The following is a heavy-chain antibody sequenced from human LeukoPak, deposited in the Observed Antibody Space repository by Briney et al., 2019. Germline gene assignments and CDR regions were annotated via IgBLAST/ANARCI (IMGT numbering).Heavy chain of an antibody. Sequence: ASVKVSCKASGYTFTGYYMHWVRQAPGQGLEWMGWINPNSGGTNYAQKFQGRVTMTRDTSISTAYMELSRLRSDDTAVYYCASSITMIVVVITNDAFDIWGQGTMVTVSS. CDR3: ASSITMIVVVITNDAFDI. D-gene: IGHD3-22*01. V-gene: IGHV1-2*02. CDR2: INPNSGGT. J-gene: IGHJ3*02. CDR1: GYTFTGYY.